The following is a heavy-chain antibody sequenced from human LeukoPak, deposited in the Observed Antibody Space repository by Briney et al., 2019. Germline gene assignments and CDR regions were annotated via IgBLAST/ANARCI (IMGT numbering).Heavy chain of an antibody. Sequence: TGGSLRLSCAASGFTLSSYAMSWARQAPGKGLEWVSAISGSGGSTYYADSVKGRFNISRDNSKNTLYLQMNSLRAEDTAVYYCAKAGWFGELPHFDYWGQGTLVTVSS. J-gene: IGHJ4*02. CDR2: ISGSGGST. CDR3: AKAGWFGELPHFDY. CDR1: GFTLSSYA. D-gene: IGHD3-10*01. V-gene: IGHV3-23*01.